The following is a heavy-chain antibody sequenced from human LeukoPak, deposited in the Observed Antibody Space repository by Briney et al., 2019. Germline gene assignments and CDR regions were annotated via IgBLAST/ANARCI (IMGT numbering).Heavy chain of an antibody. Sequence: PGGSLRLSCVASGFTFSNYAMNWVRQAPGKGLEWVSAISGSGGSTYYADSVKGRFTISRDNSKNTLYLQMNSLRAEDTAVYYCATPPQTRVDYWGQGTLVTVSS. CDR1: GFTFSNYA. J-gene: IGHJ4*02. V-gene: IGHV3-23*01. D-gene: IGHD3-10*01. CDR2: ISGSGGST. CDR3: ATPPQTRVDY.